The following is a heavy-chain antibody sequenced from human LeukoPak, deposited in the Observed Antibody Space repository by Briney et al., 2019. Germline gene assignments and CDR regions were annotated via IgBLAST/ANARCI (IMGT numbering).Heavy chain of an antibody. Sequence: GGSLRLSCAASGFTFSSYSMNWVRQAPGKGLEWVSSISSSSSYIYHADSVKGRFTISRDNAKNSLYLQMNSLRAEDTAVYYCARVCTSCYKWYYFDYWGQGTLVTVSS. CDR3: ARVCTSCYKWYYFDY. J-gene: IGHJ4*02. D-gene: IGHD2-2*01. V-gene: IGHV3-21*01. CDR2: ISSSSSYI. CDR1: GFTFSSYS.